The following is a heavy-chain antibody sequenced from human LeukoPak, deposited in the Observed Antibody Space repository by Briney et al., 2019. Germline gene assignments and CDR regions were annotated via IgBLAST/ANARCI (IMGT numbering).Heavy chain of an antibody. CDR1: GGSISSGGYY. CDR3: AREGLTMVRGVIIRYWYFDL. CDR2: IYHSGST. Sequence: SQTLSLTCTVSGGSISSGGYYWSWIRQPPGKGLEWIGYIYHSGSTYYNPSLKSRVTISVDTSKNQFSLKLSSVTAADTAVYYCAREGLTMVRGVIIRYWYFDLWGRGTLVTVSS. V-gene: IGHV4-30-2*01. D-gene: IGHD3-10*01. J-gene: IGHJ2*01.